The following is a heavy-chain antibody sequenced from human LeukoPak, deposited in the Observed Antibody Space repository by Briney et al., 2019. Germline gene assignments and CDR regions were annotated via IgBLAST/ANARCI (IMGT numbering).Heavy chain of an antibody. CDR2: ISGSGSGGST. Sequence: PGGSLRLSCAASGFTFSSSAMSWVRQAPGKGLEWVSSISGSGSGGSTYYADSVKGRFTISRDNSKNTLYLQMNSLRAEDTAVYYCAKDQKRGYSYGYLFYHYYMDVWGKGTTVTISS. CDR1: GFTFSSSA. J-gene: IGHJ6*03. D-gene: IGHD5-18*01. CDR3: AKDQKRGYSYGYLFYHYYMDV. V-gene: IGHV3-23*01.